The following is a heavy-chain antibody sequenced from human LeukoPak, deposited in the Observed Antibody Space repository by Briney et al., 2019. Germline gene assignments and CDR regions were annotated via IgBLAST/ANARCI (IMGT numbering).Heavy chain of an antibody. V-gene: IGHV1-8*01. CDR1: GYTFTSYD. CDR2: MNPNSGNT. Sequence: KPGASVKVSCKASGYTFTSYDINWVRQATGQGLEWMGWMNPNSGNTGYAQKFKGRVTMTRNTSISTAYMELSSLRSEDTAVYYCARAQGYCSSTSCYGNWFDPWGQRTLVTVSS. CDR3: ARAQGYCSSTSCYGNWFDP. D-gene: IGHD2-2*01. J-gene: IGHJ5*02.